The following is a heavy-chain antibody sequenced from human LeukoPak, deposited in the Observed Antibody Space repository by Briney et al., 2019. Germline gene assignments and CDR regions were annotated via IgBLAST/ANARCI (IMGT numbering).Heavy chain of an antibody. Sequence: GGSLRLSCEASGFTVSSTHMVWVRQAPGEGLDWVGRIASKTDGGATDYAAPVKGRFTVSRDDSKNTLNLQMNSLKTEDTAVYYCTTGIRGDWGQGTLVTVSS. CDR1: GFTVSSTH. CDR3: TTGIRGD. CDR2: IASKTDGGAT. J-gene: IGHJ4*02. V-gene: IGHV3-15*04. D-gene: IGHD3-10*01.